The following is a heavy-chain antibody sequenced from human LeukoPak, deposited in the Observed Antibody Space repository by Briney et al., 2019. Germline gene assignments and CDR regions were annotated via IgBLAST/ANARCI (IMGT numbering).Heavy chain of an antibody. J-gene: IGHJ4*02. V-gene: IGHV4-39*01. Sequence: PSETLSLTCTVSGASMRSTGFFWGWIRQAPGRGLEWIATISYSRRTYYNPSLESRVTISADMSSNQFFLNLISVTAADTSLYYCARQETSMFGMESLATTRFDFWGQGILVTVSS. CDR2: ISYSRRT. CDR3: ARQETSMFGMESLATTRFDF. CDR1: GASMRSTGFF. D-gene: IGHD3-10*02.